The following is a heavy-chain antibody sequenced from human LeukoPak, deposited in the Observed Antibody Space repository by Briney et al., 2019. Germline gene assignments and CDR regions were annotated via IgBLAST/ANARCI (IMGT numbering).Heavy chain of an antibody. V-gene: IGHV1-8*03. Sequence: GASVKVSCKASGYTFSSYDANWGREAPGQGLEWMGWMNPKSGNTGYAQNFQGRVTITRNTSISTAYMELSSLRSEDTAVYYCARGSRTYYDFWNDLPNYYSMDVWGKGTTVTVSS. CDR1: GYTFSSYD. D-gene: IGHD3-3*01. J-gene: IGHJ6*03. CDR2: MNPKSGNT. CDR3: ARGSRTYYDFWNDLPNYYSMDV.